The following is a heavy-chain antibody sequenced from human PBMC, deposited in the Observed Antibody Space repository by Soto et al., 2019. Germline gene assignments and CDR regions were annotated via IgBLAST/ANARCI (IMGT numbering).Heavy chain of an antibody. D-gene: IGHD3-9*01. V-gene: IGHV2-5*02. Sequence: QITLKESGPTLVKPTQTLTLTCTFSGFSLSTSGVRVGWIRQPPGKAQEWLALIYWDDDKRYSPSLKSRLTIHKYTSKKLVVITMNNMDPVDTAKYYCAHSEVSTRYPQNWFDPWGQGTLVTESS. CDR2: IYWDDDK. J-gene: IGHJ5*02. CDR1: GFSLSTSGVR. CDR3: AHSEVSTRYPQNWFDP.